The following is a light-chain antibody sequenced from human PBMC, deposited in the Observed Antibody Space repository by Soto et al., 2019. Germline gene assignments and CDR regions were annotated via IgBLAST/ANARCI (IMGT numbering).Light chain of an antibody. J-gene: IGKJ4*01. CDR3: IQATHWPRS. Sequence: DVVMTQSPLSLPVTLGQPASISCRSSQSLVHSDGNTYLNWFQKRPGQSPRRLIYNVSKRDSRVPDIFSRNGSCTDFTLKISRLEAEDVGVYYYFIQATHWPRSFGGGTKVETK. CDR1: QSLVHSDGNTY. CDR2: NVS. V-gene: IGKV2-30*02.